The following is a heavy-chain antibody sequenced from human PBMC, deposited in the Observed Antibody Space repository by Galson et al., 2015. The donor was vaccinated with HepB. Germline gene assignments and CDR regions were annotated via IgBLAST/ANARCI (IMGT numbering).Heavy chain of an antibody. CDR3: VREIAAADLGMDV. CDR2: IYYSGST. Sequence: ETLSLTCTVSGGSVSSDTYYWSWIRQPPGKGLEWIGYIYYSGSTNYNPSLKSRVTISADTSKNQFSLKLSSVTAADTAVYYCVREIAAADLGMDVWGQGTTVTVSS. J-gene: IGHJ6*02. CDR1: GGSVSSDTYY. V-gene: IGHV4-61*01. D-gene: IGHD6-13*01.